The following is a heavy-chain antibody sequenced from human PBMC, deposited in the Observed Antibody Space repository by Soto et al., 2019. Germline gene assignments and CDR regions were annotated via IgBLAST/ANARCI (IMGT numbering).Heavy chain of an antibody. D-gene: IGHD6-13*01. V-gene: IGHV4-4*02. CDR1: GGSISSSNW. Sequence: SETLSLTCAVSGGSISSSNWWSWVRQPPGKGLEWIGEIYHSGSTNYNPSLKSRVTISVDKSKNQFSLKLSSVTAADTAVYYCARVGSSIEAAGHIDYWGQGTLVTVSS. J-gene: IGHJ4*02. CDR3: ARVGSSIEAAGHIDY. CDR2: IYHSGST.